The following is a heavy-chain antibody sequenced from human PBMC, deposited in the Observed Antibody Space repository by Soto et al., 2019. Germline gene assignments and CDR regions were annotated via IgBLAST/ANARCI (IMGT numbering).Heavy chain of an antibody. D-gene: IGHD3-22*01. CDR1: GFTFSPSE. CDR3: AREGSYDTMDY. Sequence: LRLSCVASGFTFSPSEMNWVRLAPGKGLEWVSYISSSGSTVYHADSVEGRLTISRDNAKNSLFLQMNSLRAEDTALYYCAREGSYDTMDYWGLGTLVTVSS. V-gene: IGHV3-48*03. J-gene: IGHJ4*02. CDR2: ISSSGSTV.